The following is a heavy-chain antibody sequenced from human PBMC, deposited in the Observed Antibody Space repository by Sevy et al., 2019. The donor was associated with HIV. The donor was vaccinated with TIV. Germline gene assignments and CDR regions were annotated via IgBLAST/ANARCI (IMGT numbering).Heavy chain of an antibody. V-gene: IGHV3-64D*06. Sequence: GGSLRLSCSASGFTFSSYAMHWVRQAPGKGLEYVSAISSNGGSTYYADSVKGRFTISRDNSKNTEYLQMSSLRAEDTAVYYCVKGDEQQLAYFDYWGQGTLVTVSS. CDR1: GFTFSSYA. J-gene: IGHJ4*02. D-gene: IGHD6-13*01. CDR2: ISSNGGST. CDR3: VKGDEQQLAYFDY.